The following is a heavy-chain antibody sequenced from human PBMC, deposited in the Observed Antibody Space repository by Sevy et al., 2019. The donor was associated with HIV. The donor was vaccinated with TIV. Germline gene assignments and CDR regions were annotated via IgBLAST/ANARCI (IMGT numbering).Heavy chain of an antibody. CDR3: AGARYDSSDSFDAFDI. D-gene: IGHD3-22*01. V-gene: IGHV3-23*01. CDR2: IFRSGDNT. CDR1: GFTVSNNY. Sequence: GGSLRLSCAASGFTVSNNYMSWVRQAPGKGLDWVSTIFRSGDNTYYADSVKGRFTISRDNSNNTVSLQMNSLRAEDAALYYCAGARYDSSDSFDAFDIWGQGTVVTVSS. J-gene: IGHJ3*02.